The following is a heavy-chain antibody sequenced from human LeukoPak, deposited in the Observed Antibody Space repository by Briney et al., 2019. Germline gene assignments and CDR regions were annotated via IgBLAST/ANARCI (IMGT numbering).Heavy chain of an antibody. CDR1: GGSFSGYY. CDR2: INHSGST. V-gene: IGHV4-34*01. Sequence: SETLPLTCAVYGGSFSGYYWSWIRQPPGKGLEWIGEINHSGSTNYNPSLKSRVTISVDTSKNQFSLKLSSVTAADTAVYYCARGDYDILTGYPYYYYYGMDVWGQGTTVTVSS. D-gene: IGHD3-9*01. CDR3: ARGDYDILTGYPYYYYYGMDV. J-gene: IGHJ6*02.